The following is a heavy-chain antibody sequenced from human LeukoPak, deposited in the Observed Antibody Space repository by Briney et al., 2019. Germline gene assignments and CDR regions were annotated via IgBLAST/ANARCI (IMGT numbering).Heavy chain of an antibody. Sequence: PGASLRLSCAASGFTFSKYGAWVRQAPGKALEWVSAITSSGATYYADSVKGRFTISGDNSKNTLYLQMNSLGAEDTAVYYCANGRSESYHYWGQGTLVTVSS. D-gene: IGHD1-26*01. J-gene: IGHJ4*02. CDR3: ANGRSESYHY. V-gene: IGHV3-23*01. CDR1: GFTFSKYG. CDR2: ITSSGAT.